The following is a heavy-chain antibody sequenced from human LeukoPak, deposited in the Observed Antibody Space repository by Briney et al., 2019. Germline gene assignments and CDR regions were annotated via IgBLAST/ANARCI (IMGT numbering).Heavy chain of an antibody. J-gene: IGHJ3*02. V-gene: IGHV3-30-3*01. CDR3: ARDMRGSSRNDAFDI. Sequence: GGSLRLSCAASGFTFSSYAMHWVRQAPGKGLEWVAVISYDGSNKYYADSVKGRVTISRDNSKNSLYLQMSSLRTEDTALYFCARDMRGSSRNDAFDIWGQGTMVTVSS. CDR2: ISYDGSNK. D-gene: IGHD1-26*01. CDR1: GFTFSSYA.